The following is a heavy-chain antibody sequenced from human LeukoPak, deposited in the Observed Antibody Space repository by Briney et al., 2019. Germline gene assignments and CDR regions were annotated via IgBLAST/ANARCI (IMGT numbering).Heavy chain of an antibody. V-gene: IGHV4-4*02. CDR3: ARNGDYSADS. J-gene: IGHJ4*02. D-gene: IGHD4-17*01. Sequence: PSETLSLTCAVSGYSISSGYWWSWVRQPPGKGLEWIGEVHHTGRTNYNPSLKSRVTISVDKSKNQFSLKLTSVTAADTAVYYCARNGDYSADSWGQATLLTVSS. CDR2: VHHTGRT. CDR1: GYSISSGYW.